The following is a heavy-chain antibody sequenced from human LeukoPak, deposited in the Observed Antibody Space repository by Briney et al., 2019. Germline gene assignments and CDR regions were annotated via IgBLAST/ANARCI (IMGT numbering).Heavy chain of an antibody. CDR2: ISGSGGST. CDR1: GFTFSSYA. D-gene: IGHD2-15*01. CDR3: AKGRVVVVAATNSYFDY. V-gene: IGHV3-23*01. Sequence: GGSLRLSCAASGFTFSSYAMSWVRQAPGKGLEWVSAISGSGGSTYYADSVKGRFTISRDNSKNTLYLQMNSLRAEDTAVYYCAKGRVVVVAATNSYFDYWGQGTLVTVSS. J-gene: IGHJ4*02.